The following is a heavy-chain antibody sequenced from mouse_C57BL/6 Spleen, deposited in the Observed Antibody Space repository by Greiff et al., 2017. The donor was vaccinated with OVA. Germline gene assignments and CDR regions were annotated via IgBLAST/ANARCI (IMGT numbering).Heavy chain of an antibody. V-gene: IGHV1-54*01. CDR1: GYAFTNYL. CDR3: ARSGSSPWFAY. Sequence: VQLVESGAELVRPGTSVKVSCKASGYAFTNYLIEWVKQRPGQGLEWIGVINPGSGGTNYNEKFKGKATLTADKSSSTAYMQLSSLTSEDSAVYFCARSGSSPWFAYWGQGTLVTVSA. J-gene: IGHJ3*01. D-gene: IGHD1-1*01. CDR2: INPGSGGT.